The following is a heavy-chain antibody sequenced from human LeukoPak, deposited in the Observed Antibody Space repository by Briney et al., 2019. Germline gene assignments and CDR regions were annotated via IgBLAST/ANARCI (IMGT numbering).Heavy chain of an antibody. CDR2: ISAYNGNT. CDR3: ARDRIRGSGTIFGVVIIPGY. D-gene: IGHD3-3*01. V-gene: IGHV1-18*01. CDR1: GYTFTSYG. Sequence: ASVKVSCKASGYTFTSYGISWVRQAPGQGLEWKGWISAYNGNTNYAQKLQGRVTMTTDTSTSTAYMELRSLRSDDTAVYYCARDRIRGSGTIFGVVIIPGYWGQGTLVTVSS. J-gene: IGHJ4*02.